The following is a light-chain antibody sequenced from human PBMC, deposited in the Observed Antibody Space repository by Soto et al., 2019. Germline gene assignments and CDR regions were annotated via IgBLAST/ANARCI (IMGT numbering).Light chain of an antibody. CDR1: SMGSKS. J-gene: IGLJ2*01. Sequence: SYELTQPPSVSGAPGKTAIITCGGNSMGSKSVHWYQQRPGQAPVLVMFYDSDRPSGIPERFSGSNSGNTATLTISRVEVGDEADYYCQVWDSSSDHHVVFGGGTKLTVL. CDR3: QVWDSSSDHHVV. CDR2: YDS. V-gene: IGLV3-21*04.